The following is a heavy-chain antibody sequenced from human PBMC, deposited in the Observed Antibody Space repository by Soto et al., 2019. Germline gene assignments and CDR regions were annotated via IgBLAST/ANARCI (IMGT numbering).Heavy chain of an antibody. CDR1: GFTISDYY. CDR2: TRNKVNSYTT. CDR3: AKGGGSDYSNYYD. Sequence: GGSLRLSCAAAGFTISDYYMDWVRRAPGMGLEWVARTRNKVNSYTTYYADSVKGRFTISRDNSKDMAFLQMNSLRAEDTALYYCAKGGGSDYSNYYDWGQGTLVTVSS. D-gene: IGHD4-4*01. V-gene: IGHV3-72*01. J-gene: IGHJ4*02.